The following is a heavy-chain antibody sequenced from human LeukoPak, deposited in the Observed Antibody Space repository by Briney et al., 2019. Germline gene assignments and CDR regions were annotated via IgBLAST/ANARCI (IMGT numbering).Heavy chain of an antibody. J-gene: IGHJ4*02. CDR1: GFTFSSYG. CDR2: IWYDGSNK. V-gene: IGHV3-33*01. D-gene: IGHD6-13*01. CDR3: ASQAAAGTVLASFDY. Sequence: PGRSLRLSCAASGFTFSSYGMHWVRQAPGKGLEWVAVIWYDGSNKYYADSVKGRFTISRDNSKNTLYLQMNSLRAEDTAVDYCASQAAAGTVLASFDYWGQGTLVTVSS.